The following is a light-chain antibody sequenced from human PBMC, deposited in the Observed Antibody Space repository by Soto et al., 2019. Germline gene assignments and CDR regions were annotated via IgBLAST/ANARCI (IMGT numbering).Light chain of an antibody. CDR2: DAS. CDR3: QQYEISPPIT. V-gene: IGKV3-20*01. J-gene: IGKJ5*01. CDR1: QTLSSRH. Sequence: VLTQSPGTLSLSPGERATLSCRASQTLSSRHLAWYQQKPGQAPRLLIYDASNRATGIPARFSGSGSGTDFSLTITRLEPEDFAMYYCQQYEISPPITFGQGTRLEI.